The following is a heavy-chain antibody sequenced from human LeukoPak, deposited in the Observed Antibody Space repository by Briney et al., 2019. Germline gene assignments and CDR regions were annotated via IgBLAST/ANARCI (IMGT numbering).Heavy chain of an antibody. CDR1: GYTFSNYL. CDR3: ARDLGLRGVTNWFDP. J-gene: IGHJ5*02. Sequence: ASVKVSCKASGYTFSNYLIHWVRQAPGQGLEWMGIINPSSGSTSYAQNFQGRVTMTRDRSTSTVYMELSSLRSEDTAVYYCARDLGLRGVTNWFDPWGQGTLVTVSS. D-gene: IGHD3-10*01. CDR2: INPSSGST. V-gene: IGHV1-46*01.